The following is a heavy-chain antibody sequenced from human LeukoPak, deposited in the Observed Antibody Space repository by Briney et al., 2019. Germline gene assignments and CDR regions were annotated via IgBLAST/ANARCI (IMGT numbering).Heavy chain of an antibody. CDR3: ARRHGSANTYFQH. V-gene: IGHV4-34*01. D-gene: IGHD1-26*01. J-gene: IGHJ1*01. CDR2: INHSGST. Sequence: SETLSLTCAVYGGSFSGYYWSWIRQPPGKGLEWIGEINHSGSTNYNPSLKSRVTISVDTSKNQFSLKLSSVTAADTAVYYCARRHGSANTYFQHWGQGTLVTVSS. CDR1: GGSFSGYY.